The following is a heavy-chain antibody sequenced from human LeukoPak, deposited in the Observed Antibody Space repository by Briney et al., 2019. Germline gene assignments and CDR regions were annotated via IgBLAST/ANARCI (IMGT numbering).Heavy chain of an antibody. Sequence: ASVKVSCKAPGYTFSSYAISWVRQAPGQGLEWMGWMSTSNGNTNYAQKLQGRVTMTTDTSTSTAYMELRSLRSDDTAVYYCAKDNPRVVGDTATFDPWGQGTLVTVSS. CDR3: AKDNPRVVGDTATFDP. V-gene: IGHV1-18*01. D-gene: IGHD1-26*01. CDR1: GYTFSSYA. J-gene: IGHJ5*02. CDR2: MSTSNGNT.